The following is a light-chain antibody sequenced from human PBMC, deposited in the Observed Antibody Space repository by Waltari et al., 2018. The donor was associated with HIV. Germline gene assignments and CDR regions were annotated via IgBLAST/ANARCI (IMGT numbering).Light chain of an antibody. J-gene: IGKJ1*01. Sequence: EIVMTQSPATLSVSPGGRATLSCRASQSVSTNLAWYQQKPGQAPRLLISDASSRATGVTARFSGSASGTEFTLTISNLQSEDFAVYYCQQYHNWPPWTFGQGTKVEIK. V-gene: IGKV3-15*01. CDR1: QSVSTN. CDR2: DAS. CDR3: QQYHNWPPWT.